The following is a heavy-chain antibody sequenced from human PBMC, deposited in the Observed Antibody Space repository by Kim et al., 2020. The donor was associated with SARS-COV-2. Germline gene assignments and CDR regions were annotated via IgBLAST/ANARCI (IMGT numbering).Heavy chain of an antibody. CDR2: INHSGST. J-gene: IGHJ5*02. CDR1: GGSFSGYY. V-gene: IGHV4-34*01. Sequence: SETLSLTCAVYGGSFSGYYWSWIRQPPGKGLEWIGEINHSGSTNYNPSLKSRVTISVDTSKNQFSLKLSSVTAADTAVYYCARARRQGPAARNWFDPWGQGTLVTVSS. D-gene: IGHD6-13*01. CDR3: ARARRQGPAARNWFDP.